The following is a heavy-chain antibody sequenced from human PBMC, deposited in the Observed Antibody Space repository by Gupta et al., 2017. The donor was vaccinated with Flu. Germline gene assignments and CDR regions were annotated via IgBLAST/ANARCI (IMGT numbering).Heavy chain of an antibody. V-gene: IGHV4-34*01. Sequence: EWIGEINHSGSTNYNPSLKSRVTISVDTSKNQFSLKLSSVTAADTAVYYCARCYDFWSGYYTGGYYYYGMDVWGQGTTVTVSS. CDR3: ARCYDFWSGYYTGGYYYYGMDV. D-gene: IGHD3-3*01. CDR2: INHSGST. J-gene: IGHJ6*02.